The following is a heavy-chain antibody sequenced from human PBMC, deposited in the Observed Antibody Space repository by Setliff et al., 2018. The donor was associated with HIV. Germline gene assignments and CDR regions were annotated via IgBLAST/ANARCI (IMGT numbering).Heavy chain of an antibody. J-gene: IGHJ5*02. CDR1: GISISSYY. CDR3: AREDYNWNDLRWFDP. CDR2: INRSGST. Sequence: KPSETPSLTCTVSGISISSYYWSWIRQPAGKGLEWIGRINRSGSTKYNPSLKSRVTMSVDTSKNYVSLKLNSVTAADAAVYYCAREDYNWNDLRWFDPWGQGTLVTVS. V-gene: IGHV4-4*07. D-gene: IGHD1-1*01.